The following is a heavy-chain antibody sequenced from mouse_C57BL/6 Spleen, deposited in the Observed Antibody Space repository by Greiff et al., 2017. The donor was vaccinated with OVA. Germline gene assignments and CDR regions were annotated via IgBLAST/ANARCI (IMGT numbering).Heavy chain of an antibody. V-gene: IGHV14-3*01. CDR1: GFNIKNTS. Sequence: EVQLQQSVAELVRPGASVKLSCTASGFNIKNTSMHWVKQRPEQGLEWIGRIDPANGNTKYAPKFQGKATITADTSSNTAYLQLSSLTSEDTAIYYCAGHYSNYDAMDYWGQGPSVTVSS. CDR2: IDPANGNT. CDR3: AGHYSNYDAMDY. J-gene: IGHJ4*01. D-gene: IGHD2-5*01.